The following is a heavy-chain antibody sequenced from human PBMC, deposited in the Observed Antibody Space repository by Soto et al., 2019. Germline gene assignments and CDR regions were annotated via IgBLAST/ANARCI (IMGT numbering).Heavy chain of an antibody. CDR1: GFTFSSYW. D-gene: IGHD3-3*01. J-gene: IGHJ4*02. V-gene: IGHV3-7*01. Sequence: EVQLVESGGGLVQPGGSLRLSCAASGFTFSSYWMSWVRQAPGKGLEWVANIKEDGSDMYYVDSVKGRFTISRDNANNALYLQMNSLRAEDTAVYYCATEVWVYYDSWSGYSDYWGQGTLVPVSS. CDR3: ATEVWVYYDSWSGYSDY. CDR2: IKEDGSDM.